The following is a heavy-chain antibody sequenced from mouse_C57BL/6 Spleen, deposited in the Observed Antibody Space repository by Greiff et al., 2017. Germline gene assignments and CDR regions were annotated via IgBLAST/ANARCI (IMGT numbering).Heavy chain of an antibody. CDR2: IWPGGGT. CDR3: ASHYYGSSYGYFDV. Sequence: VQLVESGPGLVAPSQSLSITCTVSGFSLTSYAISWVRQPPGKGLEWLGVIWPGGGTNYNSALKSRLSISKDNSKSQVFLKMNSLQTDDTARYYCASHYYGSSYGYFDVWGTGTTVTVSS. J-gene: IGHJ1*03. D-gene: IGHD1-1*01. V-gene: IGHV2-9-1*01. CDR1: GFSLTSYA.